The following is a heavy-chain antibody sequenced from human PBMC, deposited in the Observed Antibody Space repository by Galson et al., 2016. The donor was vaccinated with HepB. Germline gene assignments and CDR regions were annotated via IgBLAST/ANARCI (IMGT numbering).Heavy chain of an antibody. J-gene: IGHJ4*02. CDR1: GFTFRNHW. CDR3: AKERPGLY. V-gene: IGHV3-7*03. Sequence: SLRLSCAAPGFTFRNHWMDWVRQAPGKGLEWVANIKQDGSQTHYLDSVRGRFTISRDNSKNTLYLQMNSLRAEDTAVYYCAKERPGLYWGQGTLVTVSS. CDR2: IKQDGSQT.